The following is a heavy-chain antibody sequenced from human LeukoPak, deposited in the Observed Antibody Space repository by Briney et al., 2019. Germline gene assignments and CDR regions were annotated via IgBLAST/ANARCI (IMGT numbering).Heavy chain of an antibody. V-gene: IGHV3-30*18. J-gene: IGHJ6*02. CDR3: AEDGEVVVPAAPIYYYYGMDV. D-gene: IGHD2-2*01. CDR1: GFTFSSYG. CDR2: ISYDGSNK. Sequence: GGSLRLSCAASGFTFSSYGMHWVRQAPGKGLEWVAVISYDGSNKYYADSVKGRFTISRDNSKNTLYLQMNSLRAEDTAVYYCAEDGEVVVPAAPIYYYYGMDVWGQGTTVTVSS.